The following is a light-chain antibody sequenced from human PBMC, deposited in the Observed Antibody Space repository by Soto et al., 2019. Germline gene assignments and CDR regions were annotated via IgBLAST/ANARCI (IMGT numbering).Light chain of an antibody. J-gene: IGKJ2*01. Sequence: DIQMTQSPSTLSASVGDRVTITCRASQSISSWLAWYQQKPGKAPKLLIYTASSLESGVPSRFSGSGSGTEFPLTISSLQPDDFASYYCQQYNSYLYTFGQGTKLEIK. V-gene: IGKV1-5*03. CDR1: QSISSW. CDR2: TAS. CDR3: QQYNSYLYT.